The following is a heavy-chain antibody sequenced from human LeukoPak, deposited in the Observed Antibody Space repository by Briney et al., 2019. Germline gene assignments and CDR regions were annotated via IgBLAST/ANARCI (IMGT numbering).Heavy chain of an antibody. Sequence: PSETLSLTCTVSGGSISSYYWSWIRQPPGKGLEWIGYIYYSGSTNYNPSLKSRVTISVDTSKNQFSLKLSSVTAADTAVYYCASILTGYGDWFDPWGQGTLVTVSS. CDR1: GGSISSYY. J-gene: IGHJ5*02. CDR3: ASILTGYGDWFDP. V-gene: IGHV4-59*01. CDR2: IYYSGST. D-gene: IGHD3-9*01.